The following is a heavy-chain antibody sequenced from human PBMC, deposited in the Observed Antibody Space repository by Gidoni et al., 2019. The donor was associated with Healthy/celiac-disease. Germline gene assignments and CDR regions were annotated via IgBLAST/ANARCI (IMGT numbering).Heavy chain of an antibody. V-gene: IGHV4-59*07. CDR3: ARGAARFDY. D-gene: IGHD6-6*01. J-gene: IGHJ4*02. CDR1: GGSISSYY. CDR2: IYYSGST. Sequence: QVQLQESGPALVKPSDTLSLTCPVSGGSISSYYWSWLRQPPGKGLEWTGYIYYSGSTNYNPTRKSRVTRSVDTSKNQFSLKLSSVTDADTAVYYCARGAARFDYWGQGTLVTVSS.